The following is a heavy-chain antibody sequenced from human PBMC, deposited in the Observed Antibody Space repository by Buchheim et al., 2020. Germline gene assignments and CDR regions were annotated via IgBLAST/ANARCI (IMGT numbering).Heavy chain of an antibody. V-gene: IGHV3-15*01. D-gene: IGHD3-22*01. CDR2: IKSKTDGGTT. CDR1: GFTFSSAW. Sequence: EVQLVESGGGLVNPGGSLRLSCAVSGFTFSSAWMSWVRQSPGKGLEWVGLIKSKTDGGTTDYAAPVKGRFTISRDDSANTLYLQMSNLKTEDTAVYYCATAPGFYDSAPFDFWGQGT. CDR3: ATAPGFYDSAPFDF. J-gene: IGHJ4*02.